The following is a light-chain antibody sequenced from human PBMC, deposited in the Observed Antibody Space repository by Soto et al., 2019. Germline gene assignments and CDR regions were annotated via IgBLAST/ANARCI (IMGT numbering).Light chain of an antibody. CDR1: QSISSW. V-gene: IGKV1-5*01. J-gene: IGKJ1*01. CDR3: QHYSLYSPWT. CDR2: DVS. Sequence: DIQIAQSPSTLSSSVVDRVTITCLASQSISSWLAWYQQKPGKAPKLLIYDVSSLESGVPSRFSGSGSGTEFTLTISSLQPDDSATYYCQHYSLYSPWTFGQGTKVDI.